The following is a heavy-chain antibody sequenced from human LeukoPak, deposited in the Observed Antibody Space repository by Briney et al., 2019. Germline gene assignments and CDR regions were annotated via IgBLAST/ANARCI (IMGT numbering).Heavy chain of an antibody. V-gene: IGHV3-30*03. J-gene: IGHJ4*02. D-gene: IGHD5-18*01. Sequence: GGSLRLSCAASGFTFSSYSMNWVRQAPGKGLEWVAVISYDGSNKYYADSVKGRFTISRDNSKNTLYLQMNSLRAEDTAVYYCARDRQLARYFDYWGQGTLVTVSS. CDR1: GFTFSSYS. CDR2: ISYDGSNK. CDR3: ARDRQLARYFDY.